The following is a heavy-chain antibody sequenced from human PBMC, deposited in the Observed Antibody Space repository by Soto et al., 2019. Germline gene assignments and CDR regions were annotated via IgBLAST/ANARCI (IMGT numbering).Heavy chain of an antibody. Sequence: QEQLVQSGAEVKKPGSSVKVSCKASGGIFSSYAISWVRKAPGQGLEWMGGIIPIFGTANYAQKFQGRVTITADESTNTAYMDLSSMKSEDTAIYYCARGGSGYVWFNEFWGQGTLVTVSS. CDR1: GGIFSSYA. CDR3: ARGGSGYVWFNEF. J-gene: IGHJ4*02. CDR2: IIPIFGTA. D-gene: IGHD3-22*01. V-gene: IGHV1-69*01.